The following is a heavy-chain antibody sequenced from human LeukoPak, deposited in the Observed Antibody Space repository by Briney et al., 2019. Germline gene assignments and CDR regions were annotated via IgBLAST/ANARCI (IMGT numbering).Heavy chain of an antibody. V-gene: IGHV3-74*01. D-gene: IGHD2-21*02. CDR3: ARGGYCGGDCYSFDC. CDR1: GFTFSSYW. J-gene: IGHJ4*02. Sequence: GGSLRLSCAPSGFTFSSYWMHWVRQAPGKGLVWVSRINSDGSSTSYADSVKGRFTISRDNAKNTLYLQMNSLRAEDTAVYYCARGGYCGGDCYSFDCWGQGTLVTVSS. CDR2: INSDGSST.